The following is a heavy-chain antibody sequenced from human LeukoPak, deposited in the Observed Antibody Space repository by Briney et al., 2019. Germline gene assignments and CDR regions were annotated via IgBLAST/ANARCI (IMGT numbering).Heavy chain of an antibody. D-gene: IGHD3-22*01. CDR2: TSVYNSNT. CDR1: GYTFTSYG. CDR3: ARDQEYYYDSSGYYDY. J-gene: IGHJ4*02. Sequence: GASVKVSCKASGYTFTSYGISWVRQAPGQGLEWMGWTSVYNSNTKYAQKLQGRVTMTTDTSTSTAYMELRSLRSDDTAVHYCARDQEYYYDSSGYYDYWGQGTLVTVSS. V-gene: IGHV1-18*01.